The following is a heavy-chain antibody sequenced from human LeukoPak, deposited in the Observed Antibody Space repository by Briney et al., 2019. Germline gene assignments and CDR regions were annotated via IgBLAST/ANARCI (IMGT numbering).Heavy chain of an antibody. V-gene: IGHV3-30*18. CDR1: GLTFSSYG. J-gene: IGHJ5*02. CDR3: AKGGCSSTTCYLANP. D-gene: IGHD2-2*01. CDR2: ISYDGTIR. Sequence: SLRLSCAPSGLTFSSYGMHGVRQAPARGLEGVAVISYDGTIRNYADSVKGRVTISRDNSKNTLYLQMSSVTAEDTALYYCAKGGCSSTTCYLANPWGQGTLVTVSS.